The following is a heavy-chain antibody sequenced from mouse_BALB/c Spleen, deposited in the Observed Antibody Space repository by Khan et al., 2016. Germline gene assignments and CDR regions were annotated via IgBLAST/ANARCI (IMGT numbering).Heavy chain of an antibody. CDR2: INTYSGES. CDR1: GYTFTNYG. V-gene: IGHV9-3-1*01. J-gene: IGHJ1*01. Sequence: QFQLVQSGPELEKPGKTVKISCKASGYTFTNYGMNWVKQAPGKGLKWMGWINTYSGESTYADDFKGRFAFSLETSANTAYLQINNLKNEDTATYFCARYRYYYGSSRYFDVWGAGTTVTVSS. CDR3: ARYRYYYGSSRYFDV. D-gene: IGHD1-1*01.